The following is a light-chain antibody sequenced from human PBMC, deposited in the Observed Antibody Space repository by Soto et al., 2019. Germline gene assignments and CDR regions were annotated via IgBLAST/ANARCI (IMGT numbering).Light chain of an antibody. J-gene: IGKJ3*01. CDR1: QDISRD. CDR2: AAS. Sequence: DIQLTQSPSFLSASVGDRFTITCRASQDISRDLAWYQQKAGKAPKLLIYAASTLQKGVPSRFSGSGSGTEFTLTISSLQPDDFATYYCQQLNTYPLFTFGPGTEVDI. V-gene: IGKV1-9*01. CDR3: QQLNTYPLFT.